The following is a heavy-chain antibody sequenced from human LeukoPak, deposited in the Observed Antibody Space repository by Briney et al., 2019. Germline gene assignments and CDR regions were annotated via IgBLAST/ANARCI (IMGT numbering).Heavy chain of an antibody. Sequence: ASVKVSFKASGYTSTSYGISWVRQAPGQGLEWMGWISAYNGNTNYAQKLQGRVTMTTDTSTSTAYMELRSLRSDDTAVYYCASPHYYDSSGYYDDAFDIWGQGTMVTVSS. V-gene: IGHV1-18*01. D-gene: IGHD3-22*01. CDR1: GYTSTSYG. CDR2: ISAYNGNT. J-gene: IGHJ3*02. CDR3: ASPHYYDSSGYYDDAFDI.